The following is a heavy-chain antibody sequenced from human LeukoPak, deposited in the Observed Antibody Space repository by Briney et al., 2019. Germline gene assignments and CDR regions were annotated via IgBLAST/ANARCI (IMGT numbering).Heavy chain of an antibody. CDR1: GFTFSNFL. CDR2: ISGSGGDT. V-gene: IGHV3-23*01. J-gene: IGHJ4*02. CDR3: AKKGATTGDFDY. D-gene: IGHD1-26*01. Sequence: GGSLRLSCAASGFTFSNFLMTWVRQAPGKGPEWVSAISGSGGDTYYADSVKGRFTISRDNSKNTLYLQMNSLRAEDTAIYYCAKKGATTGDFDYWGQGTLVTVSS.